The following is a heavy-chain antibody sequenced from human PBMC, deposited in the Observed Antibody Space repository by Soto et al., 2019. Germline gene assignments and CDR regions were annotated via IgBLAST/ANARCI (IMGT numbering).Heavy chain of an antibody. CDR3: AKDRPLLNVTMIVAPTAFDI. Sequence: QPGGSLRLSCAASGFTFSSYAMSWVRQAPGKGLEWVSAISGSGGSTYYADSVKGRFTISRDNSKNTLYLQMNSLRAEDTAVYYCAKDRPLLNVTMIVAPTAFDIWGQGTMVTVSS. J-gene: IGHJ3*02. D-gene: IGHD3-22*01. CDR1: GFTFSSYA. V-gene: IGHV3-23*01. CDR2: ISGSGGST.